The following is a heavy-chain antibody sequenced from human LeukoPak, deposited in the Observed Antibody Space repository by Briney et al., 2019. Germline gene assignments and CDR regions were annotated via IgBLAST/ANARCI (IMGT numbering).Heavy chain of an antibody. Sequence: PGGSLRLSCAASGSTFSGYEMNWVRQAPGKGLEWVSYISSSGSTIYHADSVKGRFTISRDNAKNSLYLQMNSLRAEDTAVYYCARGPAASGYYDSRGRYGYFDYWGQGTLVTVSS. CDR2: ISSSGSTI. CDR1: GSTFSGYE. D-gene: IGHD3-22*01. V-gene: IGHV3-48*03. CDR3: ARGPAASGYYDSRGRYGYFDY. J-gene: IGHJ4*02.